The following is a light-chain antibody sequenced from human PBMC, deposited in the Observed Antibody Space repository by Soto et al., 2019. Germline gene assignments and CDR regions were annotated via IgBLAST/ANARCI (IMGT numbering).Light chain of an antibody. CDR3: QQYNSFPLT. Sequence: DIQMTQSPSSLSASVGDRVTITFLASQGISNWLAWYQQKSANAPKSLIYAASSLQSGVPSRFSGSGSGTDFTLTISSLQPEDFATYYCQQYNSFPLTCGQGTRREIK. J-gene: IGKJ5*01. CDR2: AAS. V-gene: IGKV1D-16*01. CDR1: QGISNW.